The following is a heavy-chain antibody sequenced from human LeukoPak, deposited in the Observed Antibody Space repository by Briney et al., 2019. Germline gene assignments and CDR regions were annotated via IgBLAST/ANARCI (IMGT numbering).Heavy chain of an antibody. Sequence: GGSLRLSCAASGFTFSSYGMHWVRQAPGKGLDWVAVIWYDGSNKYYADSVKGRFTISRDNSKNTLYLLMESLRAEDTAVYYCARNAYYDSSAYYVDYWGQGTLVSVSS. CDR1: GFTFSSYG. V-gene: IGHV3-33*01. D-gene: IGHD3-22*01. CDR3: ARNAYYDSSAYYVDY. J-gene: IGHJ4*02. CDR2: IWYDGSNK.